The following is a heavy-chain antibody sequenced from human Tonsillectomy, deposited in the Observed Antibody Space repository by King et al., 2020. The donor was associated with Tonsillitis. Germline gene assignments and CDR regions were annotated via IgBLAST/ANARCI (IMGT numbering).Heavy chain of an antibody. CDR2: TSVDGTDE. V-gene: IGHV3-30-3*01. CDR1: GFTVSAFD. CDR3: TRYVKCSNSNCYSYGWFDP. J-gene: IGHJ5*02. D-gene: IGHD2-15*01. Sequence: VQLVESGGGVVQPGRSLRLSCAASGFTVSAFDLHWVRQAPGKGLETLTSVDGTDEFYADSVKGRFSLSRDSSTNTLYLQMNSLSSEDTAIYYCTRYVKCSNSNCYSYGWFDPWGQGTLVTVSS.